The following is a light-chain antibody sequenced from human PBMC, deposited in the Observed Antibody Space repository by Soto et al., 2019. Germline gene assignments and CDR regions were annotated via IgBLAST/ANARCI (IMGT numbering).Light chain of an antibody. CDR2: NNN. J-gene: IGLJ2*01. V-gene: IGLV1-40*01. Sequence: QSVLTQPPSVSGAPGQRVTISCTGSSSNIGAGYDVHWYQHLPGTAPKLLIHNNNNRPSGVPDRFSGSKSGTSASLAITGLQAEDEADYWCQSYDSSLSVVFGGGTKLTVL. CDR1: SSNIGAGYD. CDR3: QSYDSSLSVV.